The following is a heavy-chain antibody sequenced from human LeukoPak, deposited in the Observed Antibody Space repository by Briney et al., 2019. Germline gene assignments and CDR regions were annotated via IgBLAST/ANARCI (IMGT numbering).Heavy chain of an antibody. V-gene: IGHV4-39*01. J-gene: IGHJ4*02. CDR3: ARHSGPYGSSWFDY. Sequence: PSGTLSLTCTVSGASIRSGDYYWSWIRQPPGEGLEWIGSIYYSGSTYYNPSLKSRVTVSVDTSKNQFSLRLNSVTAADTAVYYCARHSGPYGSSWFDYWGQGTLVTVSS. CDR1: GASIRSGDYY. D-gene: IGHD6-13*01. CDR2: IYYSGST.